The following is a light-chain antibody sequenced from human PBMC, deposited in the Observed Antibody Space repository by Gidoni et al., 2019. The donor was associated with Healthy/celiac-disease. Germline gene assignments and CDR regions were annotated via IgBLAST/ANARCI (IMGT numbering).Light chain of an antibody. CDR2: AAS. CDR3: QQSYSTLSFT. J-gene: IGKJ3*01. V-gene: IGKV1-39*01. CDR1: KSISSY. Sequence: DIQMTQSPSSLSASVGDRVTITCRASKSISSYLNWYQQKPGKAPKLLIYAASSLQSGVPSRFSGSGSGTDFTLTISSLQPEDFATYYCQQSYSTLSFTFGPGTKVDIK.